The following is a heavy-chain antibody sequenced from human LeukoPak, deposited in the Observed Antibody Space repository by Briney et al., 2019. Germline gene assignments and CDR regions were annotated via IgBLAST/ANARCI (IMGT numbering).Heavy chain of an antibody. D-gene: IGHD2-15*01. Sequence: SVKVSCKASGGTFSNFAINWVRQAPGQGLQWMGRIFPMFGTTMYAQTFQGRISITTDESTTTAYINLSGLTTDDTAMYYCARDFFTEGCAAGRCRLDSWGQGSLVTVSP. J-gene: IGHJ4*02. CDR2: IFPMFGTT. V-gene: IGHV1-69*05. CDR3: ARDFFTEGCAAGRCRLDS. CDR1: GGTFSNFA.